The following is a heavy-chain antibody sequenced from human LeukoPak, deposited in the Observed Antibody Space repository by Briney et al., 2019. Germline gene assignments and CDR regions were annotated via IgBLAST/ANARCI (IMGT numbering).Heavy chain of an antibody. V-gene: IGHV3-30*02. Sequence: GGSLRLSCAASGSTFSSYGMHWVRQAPGKGLEWVAFIRYDGSNKYYADSVKGRFTISRDNSKNTLYLQMNSLRAEDTAVYYCAKGTRIGYYYMDIWGKGTTVTVSS. CDR2: IRYDGSNK. CDR1: GSTFSSYG. J-gene: IGHJ6*03. CDR3: AKGTRIGYYYMDI. D-gene: IGHD1-14*01.